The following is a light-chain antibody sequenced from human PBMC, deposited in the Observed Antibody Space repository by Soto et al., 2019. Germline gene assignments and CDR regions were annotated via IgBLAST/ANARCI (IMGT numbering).Light chain of an antibody. J-gene: IGLJ2*01. CDR3: SSYTSSNSEI. V-gene: IGLV2-18*02. Sequence: QSALTQPPSVSGSPGQSVTISCTGTSSDVGSYNRVSWYQQSPGTAPKLMIHDVSNRPSGAPDRFSGSKSGNTAALTISGLQAEDEAHYYCSSYTSSNSEIFGGGTKLTVL. CDR2: DVS. CDR1: SSDVGSYNR.